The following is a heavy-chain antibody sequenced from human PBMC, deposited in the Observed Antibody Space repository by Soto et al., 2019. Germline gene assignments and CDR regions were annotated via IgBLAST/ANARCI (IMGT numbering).Heavy chain of an antibody. CDR3: ARAYSSSWHNWFDP. V-gene: IGHV1-69*13. Sequence: GASVKVSCKASGGTFSSYAISWVRQAPGQGLEWMGGIIPIFGTANYAQKFQGRVTITADESTSTAYMELGSLSSEDTAVYYCARAYSSSWHNWFDPWGQGTLVTVSS. D-gene: IGHD6-13*01. CDR1: GGTFSSYA. CDR2: IIPIFGTA. J-gene: IGHJ5*02.